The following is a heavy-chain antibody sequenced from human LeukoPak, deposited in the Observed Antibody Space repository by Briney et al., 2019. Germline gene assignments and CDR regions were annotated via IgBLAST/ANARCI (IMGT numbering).Heavy chain of an antibody. CDR1: GYPFTGYY. CDR2: INPNSGGT. Sequence: GASVKVSCKASGYPFTGYYMHWVRQAPGQGLEWMGWINPNSGGTNYAQKFQGRVTMTRDTSISTACMELSRLRSDDTAVYYCARDSAVTTPLEYFDLWGRGTLVTVSS. CDR3: ARDSAVTTPLEYFDL. V-gene: IGHV1-2*02. D-gene: IGHD4-17*01. J-gene: IGHJ2*01.